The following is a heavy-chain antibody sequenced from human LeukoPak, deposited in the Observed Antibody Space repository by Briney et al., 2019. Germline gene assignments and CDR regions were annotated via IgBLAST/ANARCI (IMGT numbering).Heavy chain of an antibody. CDR2: ISGSGGST. Sequence: GGSLRLSCAASGFTFSSYAMSWVRQAPGKGLEWVSAISGSGGSTYYADSVKGRFTISRDNSKNTLYLQMNSLRAEDTAVYYCAKDKKYYYDSSGSDYWGQGTLVTVSS. CDR3: AKDKKYYYDSSGSDY. V-gene: IGHV3-23*01. D-gene: IGHD3-22*01. CDR1: GFTFSSYA. J-gene: IGHJ4*02.